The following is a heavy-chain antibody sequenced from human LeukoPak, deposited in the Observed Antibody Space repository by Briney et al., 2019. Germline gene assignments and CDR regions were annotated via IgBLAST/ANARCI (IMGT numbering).Heavy chain of an antibody. CDR2: ISWNSGSI. CDR3: AKALRYFDWSDRFDP. J-gene: IGHJ5*02. V-gene: IGHV3-9*01. CDR1: GFTFTSYS. D-gene: IGHD3-9*01. Sequence: GGSLRLSCVASGFTFTSYSMNWVRQAPGKGLEWVSGISWNSGSIGYADSVKGRFTISRDNAKNSLYLQMNSLRAEDTALYYCAKALRYFDWSDRFDPWGQGTLVTVSS.